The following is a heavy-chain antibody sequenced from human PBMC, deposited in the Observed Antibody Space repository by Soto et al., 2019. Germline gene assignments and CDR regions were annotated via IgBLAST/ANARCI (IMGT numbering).Heavy chain of an antibody. CDR1: GFTFSSYG. CDR3: AKDVLRFLEWLAFYCMDV. D-gene: IGHD3-3*01. Sequence: QVQLVESGGGVVQPGRSLRLSCAASGFTFSSYGMHWVRQAPGKGLEWVAVISYDGSNKYYADSVKGRFTISRDNSKNTLYLQMNSLRAEDTAVYYCAKDVLRFLEWLAFYCMDVWGQGTTVTVSS. CDR2: ISYDGSNK. V-gene: IGHV3-30*18. J-gene: IGHJ6*02.